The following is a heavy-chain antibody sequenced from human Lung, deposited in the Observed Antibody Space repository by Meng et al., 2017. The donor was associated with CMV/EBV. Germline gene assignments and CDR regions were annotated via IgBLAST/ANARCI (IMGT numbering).Heavy chain of an antibody. D-gene: IGHD6-6*01. CDR1: GFTFSTDR. J-gene: IGHJ4*02. CDR2: INPDGSAK. V-gene: IGHV3-7*01. Sequence: SLKISCAASGFTFSTDRMTWVRQAPGKGLEWVANINPDGSAKYYVDSVKGRFTISRDNAMNSLYLQMNSLRAEDTAVYYCERSSSRWGQGTLVTVYS. CDR3: ERSSSR.